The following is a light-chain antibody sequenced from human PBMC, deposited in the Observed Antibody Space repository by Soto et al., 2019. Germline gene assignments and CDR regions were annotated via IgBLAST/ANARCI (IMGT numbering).Light chain of an antibody. CDR2: DVT. CDR1: SSDVGGYVY. CDR3: CSYAGSYTYAV. J-gene: IGLJ7*01. Sequence: QSALTQPRSVSGSLGQSVTISCTGTSSDVGGYVYVSWYQQHPGKAPKLMIYDVTQRPSGVPDRFSGSKSGNTASLTISGLQAEDEADYYCCSYAGSYTYAVFGGGTQLTVL. V-gene: IGLV2-11*01.